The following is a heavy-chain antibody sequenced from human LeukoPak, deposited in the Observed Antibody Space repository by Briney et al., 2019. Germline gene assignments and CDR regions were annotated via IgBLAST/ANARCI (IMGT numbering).Heavy chain of an antibody. CDR3: AKDTLHYSINWGSDY. Sequence: GGSLRLSCAASGSTFSSYGMHWVRQAPGKGLEWVAVISYDGSNKYYADSVKGRFTISRDNSKNTLYLQMNSLRAEDTAVYYCAKDTLHYSINWGSDYWGQGTLVTVSS. CDR1: GSTFSSYG. CDR2: ISYDGSNK. V-gene: IGHV3-30*18. D-gene: IGHD7-27*01. J-gene: IGHJ4*02.